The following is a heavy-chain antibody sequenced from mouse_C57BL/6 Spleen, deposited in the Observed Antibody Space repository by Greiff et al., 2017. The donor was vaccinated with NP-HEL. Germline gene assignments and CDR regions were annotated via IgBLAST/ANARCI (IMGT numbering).Heavy chain of an antibody. CDR2: INPGSGGT. V-gene: IGHV1-54*01. D-gene: IGHD2-4*01. CDR1: GYAFTNYL. Sequence: VQLQQSGAELVRPGTSVKVSCKASGYAFTNYLIEWVKQRPGQGLEWIGVINPGSGGTNYNEKFKGQATLTADKSSSTAYMQLSSLTSEDSAVYFCARRDDYDGDYFDYWGQGTTLTVSS. J-gene: IGHJ2*01. CDR3: ARRDDYDGDYFDY.